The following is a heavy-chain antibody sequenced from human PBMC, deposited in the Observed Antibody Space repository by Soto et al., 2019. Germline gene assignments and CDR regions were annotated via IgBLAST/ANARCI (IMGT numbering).Heavy chain of an antibody. Sequence: EINVSRKTTGQGLEWMGWMNPNSGNTGYAQKFQGRVTMTRNTSISTAYMELSSLRYEDTAVYYCARERSAARTGWLDPWGQGTLVTVSS. J-gene: IGHJ5*02. V-gene: IGHV1-8*01. D-gene: IGHD6-13*01. CDR2: MNPNSGNT. CDR3: ARERSAARTGWLDP. CDR1: E.